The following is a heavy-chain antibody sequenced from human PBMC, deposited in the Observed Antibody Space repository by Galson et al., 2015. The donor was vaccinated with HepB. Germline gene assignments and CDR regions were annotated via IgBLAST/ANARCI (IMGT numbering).Heavy chain of an antibody. CDR1: GFTFSNYA. D-gene: IGHD2/OR15-2a*01. J-gene: IGHJ4*02. V-gene: IGHV3-23*01. CDR3: VKLREYTTSWGAS. Sequence: SLRLSCAASGFTFSNYAMSWVRQAPGKGLEWVSDINSGGGNRDYVDSVKGRFTISRDNSKNTLYLQMNSLRVEDTAIYYCVKLREYTTSWGASWGQGTLVTVSS. CDR2: INSGGGNR.